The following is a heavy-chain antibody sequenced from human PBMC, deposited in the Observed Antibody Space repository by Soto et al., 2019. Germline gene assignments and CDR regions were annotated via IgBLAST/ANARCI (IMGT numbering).Heavy chain of an antibody. V-gene: IGHV1-69*01. CDR3: ARGPGGYCSSTSCYSFVYFDY. CDR1: GGTFSSYA. D-gene: IGHD2-2*01. J-gene: IGHJ4*02. CDR2: IIPIFGTA. Sequence: QVQLVQSGAEVKKPGSSVKVSCKASGGTFSSYAISWVRQAPGQGLEWMGGIIPIFGTANYAQKFQGRVTITADESTSTAYMELSSLRSEDTAVYYCARGPGGYCSSTSCYSFVYFDYWGQGTLVTVSS.